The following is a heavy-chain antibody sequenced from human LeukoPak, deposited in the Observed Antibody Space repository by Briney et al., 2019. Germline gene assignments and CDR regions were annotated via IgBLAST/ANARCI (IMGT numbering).Heavy chain of an antibody. CDR3: ARGKPVFSSSSWYGSPNYYYYYYMDV. V-gene: IGHV4-59*12. J-gene: IGHJ6*03. CDR2: IYHSGST. Sequence: SETLSLTCIVSGGSISSYYWSWIRQPPGKGLEWIGYIYHSGSTNYKPSLKSRVTISVDTSKSQFSLKLSSVTAADTAVYYCARGKPVFSSSSWYGSPNYYYYYYMDVWGKGTTVTVSS. CDR1: GGSISSYY. D-gene: IGHD6-13*01.